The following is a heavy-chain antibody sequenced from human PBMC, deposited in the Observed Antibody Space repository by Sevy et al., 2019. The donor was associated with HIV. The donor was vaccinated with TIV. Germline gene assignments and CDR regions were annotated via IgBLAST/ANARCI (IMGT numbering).Heavy chain of an antibody. D-gene: IGHD6-25*01. CDR1: GFTFSSYD. CDR3: AKSMGGFDAFDI. V-gene: IGHV3-23*01. J-gene: IGHJ3*02. Sequence: GGSLRLSYAASGFTFSSYDMSWVRQAPGKGLEWVSVISGSGVSTYYADSVKGRFTISRDNSKNTLYLQLNSLRAEDTAVYYCAKSMGGFDAFDIWGQGTMVTVSS. CDR2: ISGSGVST.